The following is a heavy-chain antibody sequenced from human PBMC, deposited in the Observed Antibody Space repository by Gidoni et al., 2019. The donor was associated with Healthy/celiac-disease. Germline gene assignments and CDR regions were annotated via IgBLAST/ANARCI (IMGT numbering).Heavy chain of an antibody. CDR2: ISYDGSNK. CDR1: GFTFSSYG. V-gene: IGHV3-30*18. CDR3: AKDLYYYDSSGYYPPLGY. J-gene: IGHJ4*02. Sequence: QVQLVESGGGVVQPGRSLRLSCAASGFTFSSYGLHWVRQAPGKGLEWVAVISYDGSNKYYADSVKGRFTISRDNSKNTLYLQMNSLRAEDTAVYYCAKDLYYYDSSGYYPPLGYWGQGTLVTVSS. D-gene: IGHD3-22*01.